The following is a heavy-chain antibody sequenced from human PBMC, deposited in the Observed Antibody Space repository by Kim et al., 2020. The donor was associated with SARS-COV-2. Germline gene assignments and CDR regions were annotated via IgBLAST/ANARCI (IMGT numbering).Heavy chain of an antibody. CDR1: GGSISSDNYY. CDR3: ARTYSNGWYWFDP. CDR2: IYYSGST. V-gene: IGHV4-30-4*01. J-gene: IGHJ5*02. D-gene: IGHD6-19*01. Sequence: SETLSLTCTVSGGSISSDNYYWSWIRQPPGKGLEWIGYIYYSGSTYYNPSLKSRLTISLDTSKNQFSLKLTSVTAADTAVYYCARTYSNGWYWFDPWGQGTLVTVSS.